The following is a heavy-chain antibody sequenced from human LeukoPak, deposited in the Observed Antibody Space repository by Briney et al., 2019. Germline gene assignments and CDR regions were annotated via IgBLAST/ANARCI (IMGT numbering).Heavy chain of an antibody. D-gene: IGHD2-2*01. CDR1: GFTFSNYW. CDR3: ARDRRVVASLEY. Sequence: PGGSLRLSCAASGFTFSNYWMSWVRQAPGKGLEWVANIKQDGSEKYYVDSVKGRFTISRDNAKNSLYLQMNSLRAEDTAVYYCARDRRVVASLEYWGQGTLVTVSS. J-gene: IGHJ4*02. V-gene: IGHV3-7*03. CDR2: IKQDGSEK.